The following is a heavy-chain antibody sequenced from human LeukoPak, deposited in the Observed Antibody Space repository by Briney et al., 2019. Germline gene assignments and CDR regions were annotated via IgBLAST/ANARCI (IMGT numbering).Heavy chain of an antibody. D-gene: IGHD1-26*01. V-gene: IGHV6-1*01. CDR3: ARDIQPPGGSYFGNFDS. J-gene: IGHJ4*02. CDR1: GDSVSSNSAA. CDR2: TYYTSKWYN. Sequence: SQTLSLTCAISGDSVSSNSAAWNWIRQSPSSGLEWLGRTYYTSKWYNDYAVSVASRITINPDTSKNQFSLQLKSVTPEDTAVYFCARDIQPPGGSYFGNFDSWGQGALVTASS.